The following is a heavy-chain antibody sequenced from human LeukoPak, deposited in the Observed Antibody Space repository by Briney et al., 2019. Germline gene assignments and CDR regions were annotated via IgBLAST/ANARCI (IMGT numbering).Heavy chain of an antibody. J-gene: IGHJ4*02. D-gene: IGHD1-14*01. V-gene: IGHV3-53*01. CDR1: GFTVSSNY. Sequence: PGGSLRLSCAASGFTVSSNYMSWVRQAPGEGLEWVSVIYSGGSTYYADSVKGRFTISRDNSKNTLYLQMNSLRAEDTAVYYCARDRKDSLFDYWGQGTLVTVSS. CDR3: ARDRKDSLFDY. CDR2: IYSGGST.